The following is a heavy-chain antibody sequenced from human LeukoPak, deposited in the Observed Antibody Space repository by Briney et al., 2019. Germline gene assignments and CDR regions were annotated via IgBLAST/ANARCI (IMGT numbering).Heavy chain of an antibody. CDR2: ISGSGGST. D-gene: IGHD1-26*01. V-gene: IGHV3-23*01. CDR3: AKVIVGATTKKYYFDY. CDR1: GFTSSSYA. Sequence: PGGSLRLSCAASGFTSSSYAMSWVRQAPGKGLEWVSAISGSGGSTYYADSVKGRFTISRDNSKNTLYLQMNSLRAEDTAVYYCAKVIVGATTKKYYFDYWGQGTLVTVSS. J-gene: IGHJ4*02.